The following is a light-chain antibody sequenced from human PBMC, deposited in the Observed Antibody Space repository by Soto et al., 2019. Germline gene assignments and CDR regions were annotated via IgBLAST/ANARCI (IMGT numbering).Light chain of an antibody. V-gene: IGLV2-14*01. CDR1: SSDVGGYNY. J-gene: IGLJ2*01. CDR2: DVS. CDR3: SSYTSNSTPVV. Sequence: QSVLTQPASVSGSPGQSITISCTGTSSDVGGYNYVSWYQQHPGKAPKLMIYDVSNRPSGVSNRFSGSKSGNTASLTISGLQAEDEADYYCSSYTSNSTPVVFGGRTKLTVL.